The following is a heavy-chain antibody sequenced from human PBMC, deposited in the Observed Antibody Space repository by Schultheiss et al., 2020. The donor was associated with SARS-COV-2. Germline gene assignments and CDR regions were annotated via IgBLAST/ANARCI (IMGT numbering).Heavy chain of an antibody. CDR3: ARPPDYGDYVGGY. CDR2: IYPGDSDT. J-gene: IGHJ4*02. V-gene: IGHV5-51*01. CDR1: GYSFTSYW. Sequence: GESLKISCKGSGYSFTSYWIGWVRQTPGKGLEWMGIIYPGDSDTRYSPSLQGQVTISADRSISTAYLQWSSLKASDTAMYYCARPPDYGDYVGGYWGQGTLVTVSS. D-gene: IGHD4-17*01.